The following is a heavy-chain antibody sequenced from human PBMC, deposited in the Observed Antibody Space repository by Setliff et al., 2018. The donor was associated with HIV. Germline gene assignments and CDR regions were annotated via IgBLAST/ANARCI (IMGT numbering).Heavy chain of an antibody. J-gene: IGHJ4*02. Sequence: ASVKVSCKASGYTFTDYYMHWVRQAPGQGLEWMGRINPKSGGTNYAQKLQGRVTMTTDTSTSTAYMELRSLRSDDTAVYYCARLMRDYGEYDWGQGKLVTVSS. V-gene: IGHV1-2*06. CDR1: GYTFTDYY. D-gene: IGHD4-17*01. CDR2: INPKSGGT. CDR3: ARLMRDYGEYD.